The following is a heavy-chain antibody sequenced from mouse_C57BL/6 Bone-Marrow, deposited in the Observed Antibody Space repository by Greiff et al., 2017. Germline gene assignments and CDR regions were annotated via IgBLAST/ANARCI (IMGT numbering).Heavy chain of an antibody. D-gene: IGHD1-1*01. V-gene: IGHV1-39*01. Sequence: EVQLQQSGPELVKPGASVKISCKASGYSFTDYNMNWVKQSNGKSLEWIGVINPNYGTTSYNQKFKGKATLTVDQSSSTAYMQLNSLTSEDSAVYDCARGLGVVATGPLEPYAMDYWGQGTSVTVSS. CDR3: ARGLGVVATGPLEPYAMDY. CDR1: GYSFTDYN. CDR2: INPNYGTT. J-gene: IGHJ4*01.